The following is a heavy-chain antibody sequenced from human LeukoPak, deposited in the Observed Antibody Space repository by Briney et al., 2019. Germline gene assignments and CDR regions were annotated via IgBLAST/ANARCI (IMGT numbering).Heavy chain of an antibody. Sequence: KTGGSLRLSCAASGFTFSNYYLNWVRQAPGKGLEWVSSISGSYSYIYYADPVKGRFTISRDSAKNSLYLQMNSLRAEDTAVYYCARAFGGYDSQYFYYYMDVWGKGTTVTVSS. V-gene: IGHV3-21*01. CDR1: GFTFSNYY. CDR3: ARAFGGYDSQYFYYYMDV. CDR2: ISGSYSYI. J-gene: IGHJ6*03. D-gene: IGHD5-12*01.